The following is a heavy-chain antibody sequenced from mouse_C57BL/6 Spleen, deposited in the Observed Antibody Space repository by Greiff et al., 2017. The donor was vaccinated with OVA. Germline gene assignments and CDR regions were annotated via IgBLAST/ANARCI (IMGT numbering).Heavy chain of an antibody. V-gene: IGHV5-2*01. CDR2: INSDGGST. Sequence: EVQLVESGGGLVQPGESLKLSCESNEYEFPSHDMSWVRKTPEKRLELVAAINSDGGSTYYPDTMERRFIISRDNTKKTLYLQMSSLRSEDTALYYCAREGGDGYDYWYFDVWGTGTTVTVSS. J-gene: IGHJ1*03. CDR3: AREGGDGYDYWYFDV. D-gene: IGHD2-2*01. CDR1: EYEFPSHD.